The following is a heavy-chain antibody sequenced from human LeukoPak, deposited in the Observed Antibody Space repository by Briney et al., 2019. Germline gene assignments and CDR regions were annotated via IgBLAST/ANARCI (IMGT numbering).Heavy chain of an antibody. CDR1: GLTFHDYG. CDR2: INWNGDNP. J-gene: IGHJ6*04. CDR3: AELGITMIGGV. D-gene: IGHD3-10*02. V-gene: IGHV3-20*04. Sequence: PGGSLRLSCAASGLTFHDYGMTWVRQAPGKGLEWVSSINWNGDNPEYADSVKGRFTISRDHAKNSLYLQMNSLRAEDTAVYYCAELGITMIGGVWGKGTTVTISS.